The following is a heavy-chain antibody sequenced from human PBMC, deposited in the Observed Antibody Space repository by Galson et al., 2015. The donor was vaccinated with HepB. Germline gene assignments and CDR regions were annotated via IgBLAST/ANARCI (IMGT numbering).Heavy chain of an antibody. Sequence: GAAATKPGETLRISCEGSGYNFPNYWITWVRRVPGKGLEWLGRIDTSDSYRNYNPSFEGHDTISVDTAIATTYLQWISLTASDSAVYYCARRYCRSASCSCAHFFYYGLDVWGQGTTVT. CDR2: IDTSDSYR. V-gene: IGHV5-10-1*01. CDR3: ARRYCRSASCSCAHFFYYGLDV. J-gene: IGHJ6*02. CDR1: GYNFPNYW. D-gene: IGHD2-2*01.